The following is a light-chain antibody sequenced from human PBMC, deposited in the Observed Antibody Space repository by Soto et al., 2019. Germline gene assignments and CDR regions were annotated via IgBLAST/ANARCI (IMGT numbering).Light chain of an antibody. J-gene: IGLJ2*01. Sequence: QAASVSGSPGQSITISCTGTSSDVGGYNYVSWYQQHPGKAPKLIIYEISNRPSGVSNRFSGSKSGNTASLTISGLQAEDEADYYCSSYTSSSTVVFGGGTKLTVL. CDR2: EIS. CDR1: SSDVGGYNY. V-gene: IGLV2-14*01. CDR3: SSYTSSSTVV.